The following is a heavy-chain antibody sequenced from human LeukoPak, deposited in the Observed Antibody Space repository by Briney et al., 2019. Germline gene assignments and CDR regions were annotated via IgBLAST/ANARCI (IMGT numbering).Heavy chain of an antibody. V-gene: IGHV3-30*04. CDR3: AKEALVRVFDY. J-gene: IGHJ4*02. Sequence: GGSLRLSCAASGFTFSSYAMHWVRQAPGKGLEWVALISYDESNTFYADSVKGRFTISRDNSKNTLYLQMNSLRAEDTAVYYCAKEALVRVFDYWGQGTLVTVSS. CDR1: GFTFSSYA. CDR2: ISYDESNT. D-gene: IGHD1-26*01.